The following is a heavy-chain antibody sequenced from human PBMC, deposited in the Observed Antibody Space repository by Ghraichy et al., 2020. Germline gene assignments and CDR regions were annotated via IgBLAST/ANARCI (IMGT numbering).Heavy chain of an antibody. CDR2: IDWDGDK. V-gene: IGHV2-70*01. D-gene: IGHD5-12*01. Sequence: SGPTLVKPTQTLTLTCTFSGFSLSTSRMCVSWIRQPPGRALEWLALIDWDGDKYYSTSLKTRLTISKDTSKNQVVLTMTYMDPVDTAKYYCARIVSCLYRGQGYFDYWGQGTLVTVSS. CDR3: ARIVSCLYRGQGYFDY. CDR1: GFSLSTSRMC. J-gene: IGHJ4*02.